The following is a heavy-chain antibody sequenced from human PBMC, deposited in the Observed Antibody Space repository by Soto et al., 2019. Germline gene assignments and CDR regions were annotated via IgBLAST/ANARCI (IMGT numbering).Heavy chain of an antibody. CDR1: VGTFSSYT. CDR2: IIPILGIA. Sequence: QVQLVQSGAEVKKPGSSVKVSCKASVGTFSSYTISWVRQAPGQGLEWMGRIIPILGIANYAQKFQGRVTISADKSTSTAYMELSSLRSEDTAVYYCARGPNYYGSGSYFDYWGQGTLVTVSS. D-gene: IGHD3-10*01. CDR3: ARGPNYYGSGSYFDY. J-gene: IGHJ4*02. V-gene: IGHV1-69*02.